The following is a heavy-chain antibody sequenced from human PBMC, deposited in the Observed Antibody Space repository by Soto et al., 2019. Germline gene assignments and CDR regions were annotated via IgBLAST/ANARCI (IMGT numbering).Heavy chain of an antibody. V-gene: IGHV1-24*01. CDR3: ATFRSEGVVVVTGIFDI. CDR2: FDPEDGET. J-gene: IGHJ3*02. Sequence: ASVKVSCKVSGYTLTELSMHWVRQAPGKGLEWMGGFDPEDGETIYAQKFQGGVTMTEDTSTDTAYMELSSLRSEDTAVYYCATFRSEGVVVVTGIFDIWGQGTMVTVSS. D-gene: IGHD3-22*01. CDR1: GYTLTELS.